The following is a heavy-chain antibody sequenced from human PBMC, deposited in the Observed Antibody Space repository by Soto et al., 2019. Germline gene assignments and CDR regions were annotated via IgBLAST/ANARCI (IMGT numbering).Heavy chain of an antibody. CDR3: ARVLRGWFDP. Sequence: SETLSLTCAVSGGSITSANWWTWVRQPPGGGLGWIGEISHSGITNYKASLKSRVTMSVDKTKNDVSLKLTSVTAADTAVYYCARVLRGWFDPWGQGTPVTVSS. V-gene: IGHV4-4*02. J-gene: IGHJ5*02. CDR2: ISHSGIT. CDR1: GGSITSANW.